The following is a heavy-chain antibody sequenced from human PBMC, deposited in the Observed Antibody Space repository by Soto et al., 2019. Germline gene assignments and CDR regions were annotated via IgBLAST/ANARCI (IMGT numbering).Heavy chain of an antibody. V-gene: IGHV1-2*04. CDR1: GYTFTGYY. D-gene: IGHD2-15*01. CDR3: ARGYGYCSGGSCSNWFDP. Sequence: ASVKVSCKASGYTFTGYYMHWVRQAPGQGLEWMGWINPNSGGTNYAQKFQGWVTMTRDTSISTAYMELSRLRSDDTAVYYCARGYGYCSGGSCSNWFDPWGQGTLVTVSS. CDR2: INPNSGGT. J-gene: IGHJ5*02.